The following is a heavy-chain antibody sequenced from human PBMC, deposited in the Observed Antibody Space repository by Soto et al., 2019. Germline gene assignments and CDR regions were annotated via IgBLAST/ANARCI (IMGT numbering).Heavy chain of an antibody. CDR1: GFTFSSYA. J-gene: IGHJ5*02. CDR2: ISYDGSDK. V-gene: IGHV3-30-3*01. CDR3: ASGGYCSGGSCYSLPLPS. D-gene: IGHD2-15*01. Sequence: QVQLVESGGGVVQPGRSLRLSCAASGFTFSSYAMHWVRQAPGKGLEWVAAISYDGSDKYHADSVKGRFTISRDNSMHTLYLQMNSLRVEDTALYYCASGGYCSGGSCYSLPLPSWGQGTLVTVSS.